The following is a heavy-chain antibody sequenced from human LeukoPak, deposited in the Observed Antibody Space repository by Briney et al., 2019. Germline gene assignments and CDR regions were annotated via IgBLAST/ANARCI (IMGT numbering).Heavy chain of an antibody. V-gene: IGHV3-30*01. Sequence: HPGGSLRLSCAASGSTFSSYAMHWVRQAPGKGLEWVAVISYDGSNKYYADSVKGRFTVSRDNSKHTLYLQMNSLRAEDTAVYYCARDFFPSSSWNYFDYWGQGTLVTVSS. CDR2: ISYDGSNK. D-gene: IGHD6-13*01. J-gene: IGHJ4*02. CDR1: GSTFSSYA. CDR3: ARDFFPSSSWNYFDY.